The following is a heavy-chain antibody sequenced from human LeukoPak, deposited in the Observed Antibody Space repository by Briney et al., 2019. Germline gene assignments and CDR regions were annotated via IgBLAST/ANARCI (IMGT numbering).Heavy chain of an antibody. CDR2: IRYDGSKK. J-gene: IGHJ4*02. V-gene: IGHV3-30*02. Sequence: GGSLRLSCAASGFTFSNYGMHWVRQAPGKGLEWVAFIRYDGSKKYYADSVKGRFTTSRDNSKNTLYLQMNSLRAEDTAVYYCAKDRGGSPIADYWGQGILVTVSS. CDR1: GFTFSNYG. D-gene: IGHD2-21*01. CDR3: AKDRGGSPIADY.